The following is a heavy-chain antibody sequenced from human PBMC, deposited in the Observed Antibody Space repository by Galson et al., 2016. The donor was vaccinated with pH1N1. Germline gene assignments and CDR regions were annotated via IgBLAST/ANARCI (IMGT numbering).Heavy chain of an antibody. V-gene: IGHV4-38-2*02. CDR1: GDSITSGYY. CDR3: AKMARTSGPDSEYYFDF. J-gene: IGHJ4*02. D-gene: IGHD1-1*01. CDR2: FYDSGSTT. Sequence: ETLSLTCSVSGDSITSGYYWGWIRQAPGRGLEWIGSFYDSGSTTYYKSSLKSRVAISVDTSKNQFSLRLSSMTAADTAVYYCAKMARTSGPDSEYYFDFWGQGMLVTVSS.